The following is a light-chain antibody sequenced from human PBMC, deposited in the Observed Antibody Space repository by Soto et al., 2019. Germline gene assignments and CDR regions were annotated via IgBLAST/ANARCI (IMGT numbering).Light chain of an antibody. J-gene: IGKJ1*01. V-gene: IGKV3-11*01. CDR1: QGVNNL. CDR3: QHCSNWPPKWA. Sequence: ENLLTQSPVALSWSPGERATLSWRARQGVNNLLAWYQQKPGQATRLLIYGVSSRASDIPARFSGSGSGKDFTLTISSLETEDFAVYYCQHCSNWPPKWAFGQGTKVDIK. CDR2: GVS.